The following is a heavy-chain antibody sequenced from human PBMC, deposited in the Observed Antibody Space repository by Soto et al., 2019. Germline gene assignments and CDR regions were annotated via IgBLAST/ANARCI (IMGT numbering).Heavy chain of an antibody. D-gene: IGHD3-22*01. J-gene: IGHJ4*02. CDR2: INPGDSDT. Sequence: GESLKISCEGSGYTFTIYWIAWVRQMPGKGLEWMAIINPGDSDTRYSPSFQGQVTISVDKSIRTAYLQWSSLKASDTAMYYCPSPDSSGYYIYWGQGTLVTVSS. V-gene: IGHV5-51*01. CDR1: GYTFTIYW. CDR3: PSPDSSGYYIY.